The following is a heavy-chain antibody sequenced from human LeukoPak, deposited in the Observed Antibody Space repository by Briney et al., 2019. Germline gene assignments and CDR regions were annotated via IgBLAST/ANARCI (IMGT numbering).Heavy chain of an antibody. V-gene: IGHV4-4*07. Sequence: PSETLSFTCTVSGGSISSYYWSWIRQPAGKGLEWIGRIYTSASTNYNPSLKSRVTMSVDTSKNQFSLKLSSVTAADTAVYYCARGYYDSSGSVGFDYWGQGTLVTVSS. CDR1: GGSISSYY. CDR3: ARGYYDSSGSVGFDY. D-gene: IGHD3-22*01. J-gene: IGHJ4*02. CDR2: IYTSAST.